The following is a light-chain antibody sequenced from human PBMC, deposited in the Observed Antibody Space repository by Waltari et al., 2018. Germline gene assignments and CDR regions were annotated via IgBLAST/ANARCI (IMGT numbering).Light chain of an antibody. J-gene: IGKJ4*01. V-gene: IGKV1-39*01. CDR1: HSITTL. CDR3: QQNNDSPDT. Sequence: IQMTQSPSSLSAFVGDRVTITCRASHSITTLLNWYQQNPGKAPKLLIFGAHNIQSGVPSRFSGSGTGTDFTLTIRGLQPEDLATYYCQQNNDSPDTFGGGTRVEIK. CDR2: GAH.